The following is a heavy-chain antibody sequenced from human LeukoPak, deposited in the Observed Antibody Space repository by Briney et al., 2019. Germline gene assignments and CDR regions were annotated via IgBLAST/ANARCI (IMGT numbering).Heavy chain of an antibody. CDR2: INQDGSEK. J-gene: IGHJ4*02. CDR1: GFTFSNYW. CDR3: AYGSGSYFDFDY. V-gene: IGHV3-7*05. Sequence: PGGSLRLSCAASGFTFSNYWMSWVRQAPGKGLEWVAHINQDGSEKYYVDSVKGRFTISRDNAKNSLYLQMNSLRAEDTAVYYCAYGSGSYFDFDYWGQGTLVTVSS. D-gene: IGHD3-10*01.